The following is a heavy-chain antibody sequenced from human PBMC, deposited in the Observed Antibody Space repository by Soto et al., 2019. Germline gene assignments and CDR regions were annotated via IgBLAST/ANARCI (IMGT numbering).Heavy chain of an antibody. J-gene: IGHJ4*02. D-gene: IGHD2-15*01. V-gene: IGHV3-23*01. Sequence: EVQLLESGGGLVQPGGSLRLSCAASGFTFSSYAMSWVRQAPGKGLEWVSAISGSGGSTYYADSVKGRVTISRDNSKNTLYLQMHSLRAEDTAVYYCAKAAGYCSGGSCYDGDYADPYYFDYWGQGTLVTVSS. CDR3: AKAAGYCSGGSCYDGDYADPYYFDY. CDR2: ISGSGGST. CDR1: GFTFSSYA.